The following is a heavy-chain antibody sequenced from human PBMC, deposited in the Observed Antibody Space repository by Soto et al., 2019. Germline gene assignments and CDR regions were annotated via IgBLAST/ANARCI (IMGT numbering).Heavy chain of an antibody. V-gene: IGHV3-7*01. CDR3: VKEIASAQ. CDR1: GFTFSNYW. D-gene: IGHD6-25*01. CDR2: IKKDGSQK. Sequence: EVQLVESGGGLVQPGGSLRLSCETSGFTFSNYWMTWVRQAPEKGLEWVANIKKDGSQKNFVDSVKGRFTISRDNAKNSLYLQMDSLRVEDTAIYYCVKEIASAQWGQGTLVTASS. J-gene: IGHJ4*02.